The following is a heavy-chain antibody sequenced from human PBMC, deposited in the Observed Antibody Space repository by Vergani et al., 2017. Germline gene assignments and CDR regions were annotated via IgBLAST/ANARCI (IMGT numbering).Heavy chain of an antibody. CDR1: GFTSSSSA. J-gene: IGHJ4*02. Sequence: EVQLLESGGGLVQPGGSLRLSCAASGFTSSSSAMSWVRQAPGKGLEWVSAISGSGGSTYYADSVKGRFTISRDNSKKTLHLQMNSLRAEDTAVYYCASVRGVAVAGRSKFDYWGQGTLVTVSS. CDR3: ASVRGVAVAGRSKFDY. V-gene: IGHV3-23*01. D-gene: IGHD6-19*01. CDR2: ISGSGGST.